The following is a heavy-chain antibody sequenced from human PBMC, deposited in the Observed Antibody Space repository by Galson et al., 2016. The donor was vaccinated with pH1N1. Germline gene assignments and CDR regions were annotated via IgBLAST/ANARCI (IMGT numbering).Heavy chain of an antibody. Sequence: TLSLTCTVSDDSISNPIYNWGWIRQPPGKGLEWIGSIYKSGSSYYNPSLKSRVTISLDTSKNQFSLKLTSMTAADTAVYYRARDKGRLGAPDYWGQGTLVTVSS. J-gene: IGHJ4*02. CDR3: ARDKGRLGAPDY. D-gene: IGHD3-16*01. V-gene: IGHV4-39*07. CDR2: IYKSGSS. CDR1: DDSISNPIYN.